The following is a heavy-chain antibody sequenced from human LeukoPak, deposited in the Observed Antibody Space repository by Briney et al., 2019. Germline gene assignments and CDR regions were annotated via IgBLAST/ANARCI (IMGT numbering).Heavy chain of an antibody. Sequence: SETLSLTCTVSGGSISSSSYYWGWIRQPPGKGLEWIGSIYYSGSTYYNPSLKSRVTISVDTSKNQFSLRLSSVTAADTAVYYCARLDGYCSSTSCYEYYYYGMDVWGQGTTVTVSS. CDR2: IYYSGST. V-gene: IGHV4-39*01. D-gene: IGHD2-2*01. CDR3: ARLDGYCSSTSCYEYYYYGMDV. J-gene: IGHJ6*02. CDR1: GGSISSSSYY.